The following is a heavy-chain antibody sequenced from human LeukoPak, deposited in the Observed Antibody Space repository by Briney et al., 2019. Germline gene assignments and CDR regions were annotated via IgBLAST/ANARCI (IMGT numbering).Heavy chain of an antibody. V-gene: IGHV4-38-2*01. CDR1: GYSISSGYY. CDR2: IYHSGST. D-gene: IGHD3-3*01. Sequence: PSETLSLTCAVSGYSISSGYYWGWIRQPPGKGLEWIGSIYHSGSTYHNPSLKSRVTISVDTSKNQFSLKLSSVTAADTAVYYCARLEGTIFGVVDFWGQGTLVTVSS. CDR3: ARLEGTIFGVVDF. J-gene: IGHJ4*02.